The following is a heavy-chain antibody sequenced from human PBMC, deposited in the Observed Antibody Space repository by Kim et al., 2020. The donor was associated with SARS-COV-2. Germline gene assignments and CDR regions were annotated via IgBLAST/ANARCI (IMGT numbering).Heavy chain of an antibody. J-gene: IGHJ3*02. CDR1: GFTFSSYW. CDR2: IKQDGSEK. D-gene: IGHD3-22*01. CDR3: ARVATMIVVVDAFDI. Sequence: LRLSCAASGFTFSSYWMSWVRQAPGKGLEWVANIKQDGSEKYYVDSVKGRFTISRDNAKNSLYLQMNSLRAEETAVYYCARVATMIVVVDAFDIWGQGTMVTVS. V-gene: IGHV3-7*01.